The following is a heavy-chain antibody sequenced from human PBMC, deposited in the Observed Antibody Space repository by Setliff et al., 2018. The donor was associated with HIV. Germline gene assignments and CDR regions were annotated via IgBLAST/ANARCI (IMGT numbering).Heavy chain of an antibody. Sequence: ASVKVSCKASGYTFSKYGVTWVRQAPGQGLEWMGWISVQSVNTNYAQKFQGRVTMTTDTSTSTTYMELRSLRSDDTAVYYCARDGPLKATTFDYWGQGTLVTVSS. V-gene: IGHV1-18*01. J-gene: IGHJ4*02. CDR2: ISVQSVNT. D-gene: IGHD1-7*01. CDR3: ARDGPLKATTFDY. CDR1: GYTFSKYG.